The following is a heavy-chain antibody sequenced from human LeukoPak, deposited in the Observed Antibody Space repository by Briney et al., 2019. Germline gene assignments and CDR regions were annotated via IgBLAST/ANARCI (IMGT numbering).Heavy chain of an antibody. CDR2: ISGSGGTT. J-gene: IGHJ4*02. CDR1: GFTFSSYA. V-gene: IGHV3-23*01. Sequence: AGGSLRLSCAASGFTFSSYAMTWVRQAPGKGLEWVSAISGSGGTTYYADSVKGRFTISRDNSKNTLYLQMNSMRAEDTAVYCGAKGRADFDYWGQGTLVTVSS. CDR3: AKGRADFDY.